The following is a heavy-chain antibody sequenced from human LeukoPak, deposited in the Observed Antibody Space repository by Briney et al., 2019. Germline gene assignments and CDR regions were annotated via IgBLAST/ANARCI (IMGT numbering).Heavy chain of an antibody. V-gene: IGHV4-59*01. CDR2: IYYSGST. J-gene: IGHJ4*02. CDR1: GGSISSYY. D-gene: IGHD3-10*01. CDR3: AATMVRSYYFDY. Sequence: SETLSLTCTVSGGSISSYYWSWIRQPPGKGLEWIGYIYYSGSTNYNPSLKGRVTISVDTSKNQFSLKLSSVTAADTAVYYCAATMVRSYYFDYWGQGTLVTVSS.